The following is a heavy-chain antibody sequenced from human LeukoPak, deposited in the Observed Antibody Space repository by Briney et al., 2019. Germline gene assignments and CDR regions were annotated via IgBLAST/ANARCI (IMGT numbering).Heavy chain of an antibody. CDR2: ISWNSGSI. J-gene: IGHJ5*02. V-gene: IGHV3-9*01. CDR1: GFTFDDYA. Sequence: PGRSLRLSCAASGFTFDDYAMHWVRRAPGKGLEWVSGISWNSGSIGYADSVKGRFTISRDNAKNSLYLQMNSLRAEDTALYYCAKGATIAATLGWFDPWGQGTLVTVSS. D-gene: IGHD2-15*01. CDR3: AKGATIAATLGWFDP.